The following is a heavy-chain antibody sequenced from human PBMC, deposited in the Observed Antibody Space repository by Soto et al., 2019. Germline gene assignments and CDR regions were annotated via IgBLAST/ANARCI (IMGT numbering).Heavy chain of an antibody. CDR1: GFTFIRYW. CDR3: ARDPSYDFWSGYENTYFDY. Sequence: GGSLRLSCAASGFTFIRYWMHWVRQAPGKGLVWVSRINSDGSSTSYADSVKGRFTISRDNAKNTLYLQMNSLRAEDTAVYYCARDPSYDFWSGYENTYFDYWGQGTLVTVSS. V-gene: IGHV3-74*01. J-gene: IGHJ4*02. CDR2: INSDGSST. D-gene: IGHD3-3*01.